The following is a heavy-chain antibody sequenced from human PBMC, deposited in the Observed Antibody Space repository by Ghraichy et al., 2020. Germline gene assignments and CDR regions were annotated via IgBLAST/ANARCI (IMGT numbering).Heavy chain of an antibody. CDR1: GGSISSYY. J-gene: IGHJ3*02. CDR2: ILINGGT. V-gene: IGHV4-4*07. CDR3: ANFDDAFDI. Sequence: SETLSLTCTVSGGSISSYYWSWIRQPAGKGLEWIGRILINGGTNYNPSLKSRVTISVDTSKNQISLKLNSVTAADTAVYYCANFDDAFDIWGPETMVSVSS.